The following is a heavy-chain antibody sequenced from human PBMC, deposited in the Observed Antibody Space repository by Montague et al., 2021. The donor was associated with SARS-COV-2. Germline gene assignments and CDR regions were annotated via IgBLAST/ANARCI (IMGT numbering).Heavy chain of an antibody. J-gene: IGHJ5*02. CDR3: ARAGGFYDYWSGYSSSAGFFDP. V-gene: IGHV4-59*02. D-gene: IGHD3-3*01. Sequence: SETLSLTCTVSGGSVSSYYWSWIRQSPGKGLQWLGYIYYSGSTEYNPSLKSRVTMSVDTSRNQLSLRLNSVTTADTAVYFCARAGGFYDYWSGYSSSAGFFDPWGQGILVTVSS. CDR2: IYYSGST. CDR1: GGSVSSYY.